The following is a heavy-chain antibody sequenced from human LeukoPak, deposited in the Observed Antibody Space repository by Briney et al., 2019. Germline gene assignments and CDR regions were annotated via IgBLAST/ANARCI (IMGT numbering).Heavy chain of an antibody. J-gene: IGHJ4*02. CDR2: ISSSSSYI. D-gene: IGHD3-9*01. V-gene: IGHV3-21*01. Sequence: GGSLRLSCAASGFTFSSYSMNWVRQAPGKGLEWVSSISSSSSYIYYADSVKGRFTISRDNAKNSLYLQMNSLRAEDTVVYYCARDLRRSVLRYFDWLLPNYFDYWGQGTLVTVSS. CDR1: GFTFSSYS. CDR3: ARDLRRSVLRYFDWLLPNYFDY.